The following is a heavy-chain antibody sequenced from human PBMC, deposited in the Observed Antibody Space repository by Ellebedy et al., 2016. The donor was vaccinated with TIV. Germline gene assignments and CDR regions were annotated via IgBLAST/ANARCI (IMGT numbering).Heavy chain of an antibody. CDR1: GFTFSNYW. CDR3: TRGGRDQWLIDY. V-gene: IGHV3-74*01. Sequence: LSLTCSASGFTFSNYWIHWVRPAPKKGLVWLSRINRVGSSANYADSVKGRFSISRDNSKNTLYVQLNSLRAEDTAVYYCTRGGRDQWLIDYWGQGTLVTVSS. CDR2: INRVGSSA. D-gene: IGHD6-19*01. J-gene: IGHJ4*02.